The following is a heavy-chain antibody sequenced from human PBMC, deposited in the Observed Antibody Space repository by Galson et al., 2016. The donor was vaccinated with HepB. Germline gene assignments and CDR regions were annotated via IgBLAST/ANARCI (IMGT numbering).Heavy chain of an antibody. Sequence: TLSLTCAVSGGSIHGDNYYWSWIRQPAGKRLEWLGRVHSSGNTDYNSSLKSRLAISLDTSRNQFSLTVTSVTASDTAVYYCVKEAYTYGALHDYFEFWGQGTLVTVSS. CDR1: GGSIHGDNYY. CDR2: VHSSGNT. V-gene: IGHV4-61*02. J-gene: IGHJ4*02. CDR3: VKEAYTYGALHDYFEF. D-gene: IGHD4/OR15-4a*01.